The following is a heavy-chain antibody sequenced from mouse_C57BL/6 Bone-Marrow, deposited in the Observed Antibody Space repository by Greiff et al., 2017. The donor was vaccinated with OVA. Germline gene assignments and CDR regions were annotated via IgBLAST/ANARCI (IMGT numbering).Heavy chain of an antibody. CDR3: ARSNGLRRGYYAMDY. CDR2: INPSSGYT. V-gene: IGHV1-4*01. CDR1: GYTFTSYT. J-gene: IGHJ4*01. D-gene: IGHD2-4*01. Sequence: QVQLQQSGAELARPGASVKMSCKASGYTFTSYTMHWVKQRPGQGLEWIGYINPSSGYTKYNQKFKDKATLTADKSSSTAYMQLSSLTSEDSAVYYCARSNGLRRGYYAMDYWGQGTSVTVSS.